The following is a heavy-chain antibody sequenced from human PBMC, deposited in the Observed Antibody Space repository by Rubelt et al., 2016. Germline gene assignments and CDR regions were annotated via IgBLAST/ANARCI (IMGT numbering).Heavy chain of an antibody. V-gene: IGHV2-5*02. J-gene: IGHJ4*02. CDR1: GFSLTTTGVA. Sequence: QITLKESGPTLVKPTQTLTLTCTFSGFSLTTTGVAVGWIRQPPGRALEWLALIYWDDDKRYSPSLESRLTITKDTSKNQVVLTVTNMDPVETATYFCAHRSLWLFDYWGQGTLVTVSS. D-gene: IGHD6-19*01. CDR3: AHRSLWLFDY. CDR2: IYWDDDK.